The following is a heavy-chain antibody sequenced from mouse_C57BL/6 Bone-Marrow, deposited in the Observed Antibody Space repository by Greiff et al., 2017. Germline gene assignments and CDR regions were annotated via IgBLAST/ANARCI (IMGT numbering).Heavy chain of an antibody. J-gene: IGHJ4*01. Sequence: VQLQQSGPELVKPGASVKMSCKASGYTFTDYYMHWVKQKPGKGLEWIGEIYPGSGNTYYNEKFKGKATLTADTSSSTAYKQLSSLTSEDSAVYFCARGIYYYGSSYGYYAMDYWGQGTSVTVSS. V-gene: IGHV1-83*01. CDR2: YPGSGNTY. CDR1: YTFTDYYM. CDR3: RGIYYYGSSYGYYAMDY. D-gene: IGHD1-1*01.